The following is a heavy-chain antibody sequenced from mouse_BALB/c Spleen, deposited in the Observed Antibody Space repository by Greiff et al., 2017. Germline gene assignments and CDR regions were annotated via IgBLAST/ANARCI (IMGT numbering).Heavy chain of an antibody. Sequence: EVQVVESGGGLVKPGGSLKLSCAASGFAFSSYDMSWVRQTPEKRLEWVAYISSGGGSTYYPDTVKGRFTISRDNAKNTLYLQMSSLKSEDTAMYYCARPSPYYAMDYWGQGTSVTVSS. D-gene: IGHD6-1*01. J-gene: IGHJ4*01. CDR2: ISSGGGST. V-gene: IGHV5-12-1*01. CDR3: ARPSPYYAMDY. CDR1: GFAFSSYD.